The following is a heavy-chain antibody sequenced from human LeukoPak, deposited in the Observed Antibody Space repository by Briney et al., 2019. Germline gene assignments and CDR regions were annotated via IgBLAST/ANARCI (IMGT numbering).Heavy chain of an antibody. CDR1: GFTFSSYS. V-gene: IGHV3-21*01. CDR2: ISSSSSYI. CDR3: AKDKVYYYDSSVLPDY. J-gene: IGHJ4*02. Sequence: PGGSLRLSCAASGFTFSSYSMNWVRQAPGKGLEWVSSISSSSSYIYYADSVKGRFTISRDNAKNSLYLQMNSLRAEDTAVYYCAKDKVYYYDSSVLPDYWGQGTLVTVSS. D-gene: IGHD3-22*01.